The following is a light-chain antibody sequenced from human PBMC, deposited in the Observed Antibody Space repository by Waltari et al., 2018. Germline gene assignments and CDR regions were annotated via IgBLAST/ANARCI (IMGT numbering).Light chain of an antibody. CDR1: SGYSNSK. V-gene: IGLV9-49*01. Sequence: QPVLTQPPSASASLGASVTLTCTLSSGYSNSKVDWYQQRPGKGPRFVMRVGTGGIVGSKGDGIPDRFSVLGSGRNRYLTIKNIQEEDESDYHCGADHGSGSNFAYVFGTGTKVTVL. J-gene: IGLJ1*01. CDR2: VGTGGIVG. CDR3: GADHGSGSNFAYV.